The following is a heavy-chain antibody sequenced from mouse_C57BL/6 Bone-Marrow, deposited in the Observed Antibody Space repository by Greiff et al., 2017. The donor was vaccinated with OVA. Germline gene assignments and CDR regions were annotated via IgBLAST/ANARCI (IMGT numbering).Heavy chain of an antibody. CDR2: IYPGSGST. D-gene: IGHD1-1*01. CDR1: GYTFTRYW. CDR3: ARTITTVVATDY. Sequence: QVQLQQPGAELVKPGASVKMSCKASGYTFTRYWITWVKQRPGQGLAWIGDIYPGSGSTTYNEKFKSKATLTVETSSSTAYMQLSSLTSEDSAVYYCARTITTVVATDYWGQGTTLTVAS. V-gene: IGHV1-55*01. J-gene: IGHJ2*01.